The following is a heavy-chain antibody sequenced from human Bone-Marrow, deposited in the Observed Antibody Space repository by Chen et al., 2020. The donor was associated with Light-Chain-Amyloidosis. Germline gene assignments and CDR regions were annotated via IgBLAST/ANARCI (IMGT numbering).Heavy chain of an antibody. CDR3: AKDISYDDILPGYPADAFDI. J-gene: IGHJ3*02. V-gene: IGHV3-23*04. D-gene: IGHD3-9*01. CDR1: GFAFSSYA. CDR2: ISGGGGSR. Sequence: EVQLVESGGGLLQRGGSLRLSCAASGFAFSSYAMSWVRQAPGKGLEWVSTISGGGGSRYYGASVMCRLTISRVNSKNALFLQMNSLRAEDTAVYYCAKDISYDDILPGYPADAFDIWGQGTMVTVSS.